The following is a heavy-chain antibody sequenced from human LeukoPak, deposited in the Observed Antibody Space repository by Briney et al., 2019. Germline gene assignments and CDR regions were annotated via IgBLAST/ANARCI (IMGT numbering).Heavy chain of an antibody. CDR1: GGSISSGGYY. CDR3: ARGTTDWFDP. Sequence: PSETLSLTCTVSGGSISSGGYYWSWIRQHPGKGLEWIGYIYYSGSTCYNPSLKSRVTISVDTSKNQFSLKLSSVTAADTAVYYCARGTTDWFDPWGQGTLVTVSS. D-gene: IGHD1-1*01. CDR2: IYYSGST. V-gene: IGHV4-31*03. J-gene: IGHJ5*02.